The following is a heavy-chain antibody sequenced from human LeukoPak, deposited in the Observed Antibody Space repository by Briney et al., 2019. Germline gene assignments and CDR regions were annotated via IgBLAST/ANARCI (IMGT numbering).Heavy chain of an antibody. D-gene: IGHD6-13*01. CDR1: GGSITSSSYY. CDR2: IYYSGST. J-gene: IGHJ4*02. Sequence: SETLSLTCNVSGGSITSSSYYWGWIRQPPGKGLEWIGNIYYSGSTSYNPSLKSRVTISVETSKNQFSLKLSSMTAADTAVYYCARDLSSSWSLDYWGQGTLVTVSS. V-gene: IGHV4-39*02. CDR3: ARDLSSSWSLDY.